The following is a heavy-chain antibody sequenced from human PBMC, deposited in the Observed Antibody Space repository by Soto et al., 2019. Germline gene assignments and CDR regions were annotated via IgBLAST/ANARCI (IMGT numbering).Heavy chain of an antibody. CDR3: VRDIRGYSRAFDY. D-gene: IGHD5-18*01. J-gene: IGHJ4*02. CDR2: IYSSGST. V-gene: IGHV4-61*01. CDR1: GDSFRGDNYD. Sequence: LXLICTVSGDSFRGDNYDWTWIRQPPGKGLEWIGYIYSSGSTNYNPSLKIRVTISVDTSRNQFSLKLTSVTAADTAVYYCVRDIRGYSRAFDYWGQGTLVTSPQ.